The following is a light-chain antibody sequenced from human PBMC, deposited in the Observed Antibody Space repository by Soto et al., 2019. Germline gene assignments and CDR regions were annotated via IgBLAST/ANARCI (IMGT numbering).Light chain of an antibody. Sequence: DTVLTQSPGTLSLTSGERATLSCRASQSISGTYLAWYQQKPGQSPRLLIYSASTRAPGIPDRFSGSGSGTDFTLTISRPEPEDFAVYYCQHYGSSPSTFGRGTKVEIK. CDR3: QHYGSSPST. CDR1: QSISGTY. V-gene: IGKV3-20*01. J-gene: IGKJ1*01. CDR2: SAS.